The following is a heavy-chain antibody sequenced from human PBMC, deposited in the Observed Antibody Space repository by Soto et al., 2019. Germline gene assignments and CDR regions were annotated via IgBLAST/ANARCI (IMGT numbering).Heavy chain of an antibody. J-gene: IGHJ4*02. Sequence: SETLSLTCTVSGGSVTSDEDYWTWIRQSPGKGLEWIGYISNSGSTGYNPSLKTRLSMSVDRSKNQFTLRLTSVTAADTAVYFCATGSGSTYGYFDHWGQGTQVTVSS. CDR1: GGSVTSDEDY. CDR3: ATGSGSTYGYFDH. V-gene: IGHV4-30-4*01. D-gene: IGHD5-18*01. CDR2: ISNSGST.